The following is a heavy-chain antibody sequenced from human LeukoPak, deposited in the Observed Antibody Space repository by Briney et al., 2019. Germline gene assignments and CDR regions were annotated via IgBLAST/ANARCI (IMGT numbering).Heavy chain of an antibody. D-gene: IGHD4-17*01. V-gene: IGHV3-21*01. CDR3: ARGHTAVTRHFDF. CDR2: ISSGSSAI. Sequence: GGSLRLSCAASGFTFSSYWMSWVRQAPGKGLEWVSIISSGSSAIFSADALKGRFTISRDDAKNLLYLDMNSLRAEDTAVYYCARGHTAVTRHFDFWGQGTLVTVSS. CDR1: GFTFSSYW. J-gene: IGHJ4*02.